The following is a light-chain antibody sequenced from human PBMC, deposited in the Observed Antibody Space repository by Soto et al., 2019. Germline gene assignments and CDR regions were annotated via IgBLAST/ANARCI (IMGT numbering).Light chain of an antibody. CDR2: YDG. CDR1: DIGGKS. V-gene: IGLV3-21*04. J-gene: IGLJ2*01. CDR3: QVWDSRSDHVV. Sequence: SYELTQPPSVSVAPGKTARITCGGNDIGGKSVHWYQQKPGQAPLLVIYYDGDRPSGIPERFSGSNSDNTATLTISRVEAKDVAVYYHQVWDSRSDHVVFGGGTKLTVL.